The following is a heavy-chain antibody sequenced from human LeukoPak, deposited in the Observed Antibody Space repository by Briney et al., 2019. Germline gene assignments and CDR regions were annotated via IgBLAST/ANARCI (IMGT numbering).Heavy chain of an antibody. J-gene: IGHJ4*02. CDR2: IYYSGST. D-gene: IGHD6-6*01. V-gene: IGHV4-61*08. Sequence: SQTLSLTCTVSGGSISSGDYYWSWIRQPPGKGLEWIGYIYYSGSTNYNPSLKSRVTISVDTSKNQFSLKLSSVTAADTAVYYCARDDSSSSYFDYWGQGTLVTVSS. CDR1: GGSISSGDYY. CDR3: ARDDSSSSYFDY.